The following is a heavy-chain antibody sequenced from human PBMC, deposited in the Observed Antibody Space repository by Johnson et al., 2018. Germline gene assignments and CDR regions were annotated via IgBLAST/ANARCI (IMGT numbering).Heavy chain of an antibody. J-gene: IGHJ4*02. CDR1: GFSFSSYA. CDR3: ARGPRSTVMTLASFDY. CDR2: FNWGRGNT. Sequence: VQLVESGGGLVQPGGSLRLSCAASGFSFSSYAMSWVRQTPGMGLEWVSGFNWGRGNTGYTAYVKGRFTISRDNAKNSLYLQMNSLRAEDTAIYYCARGPRSTVMTLASFDYWGQGTLVTVSS. D-gene: IGHD4-11*01. V-gene: IGHV3-20*04.